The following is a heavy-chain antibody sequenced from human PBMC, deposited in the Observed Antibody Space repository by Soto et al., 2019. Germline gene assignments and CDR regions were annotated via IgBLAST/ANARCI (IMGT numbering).Heavy chain of an antibody. Sequence: PSETLSLTCTFSGGSIRSSSYYLGWIRQPPGKGLEWIGSIYYSGSTYYNPSLKSRVTISVDTSKNQFSLKLSSVAAADTAVYYCARLALYYYYMDVWGKGTTVTVSS. CDR2: IYYSGST. CDR1: GGSIRSSSYY. CDR3: ARLALYYYYMDV. J-gene: IGHJ6*03. V-gene: IGHV4-39*01.